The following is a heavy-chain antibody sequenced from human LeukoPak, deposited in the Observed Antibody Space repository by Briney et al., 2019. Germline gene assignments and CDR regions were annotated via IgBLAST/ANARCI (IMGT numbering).Heavy chain of an antibody. V-gene: IGHV3-23*01. D-gene: IGHD6-13*01. J-gene: IGHJ4*02. CDR2: MSGRGSGGST. Sequence: PGGSLGLSCAGSGFTFSSSAMSWVRQAPGKGLEWVSSMSGRGSGGSTYYADSVKGRFTISRDNAKNSLYLQMNSLRAEDTAVYYCARVGVSSSWYLKYYFDYWGQGTLVTVSS. CDR3: ARVGVSSSWYLKYYFDY. CDR1: GFTFSSSA.